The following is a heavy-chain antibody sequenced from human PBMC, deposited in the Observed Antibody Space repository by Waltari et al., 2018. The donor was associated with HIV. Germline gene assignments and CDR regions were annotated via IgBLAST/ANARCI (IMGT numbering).Heavy chain of an antibody. V-gene: IGHV3-21*01. CDR3: ATDLLDF. Sequence: DVQLVESGGGLVKPGGSLRLSCTASGFNFRNYNMNWVRQAPGKGLEWVSSISSTSSHIFYANSVRGRFTISRDNSKNSLYLQMKSLTADDTAVYYCATDLLDFWDQGTLVIVSS. J-gene: IGHJ4*02. CDR2: ISSTSSHI. CDR1: GFNFRNYN.